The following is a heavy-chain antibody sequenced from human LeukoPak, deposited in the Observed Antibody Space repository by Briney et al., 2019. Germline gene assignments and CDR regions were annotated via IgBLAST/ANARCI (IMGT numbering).Heavy chain of an antibody. Sequence: GGSLRLSCAASGFTVSFNYMSWVRQAPGKGLEWISVIYRGGSTYYAASVKGRFTISRDDSKNTLYLQMNSLRGEDTAIYYCARAQWRTYSYYYMDVWGKGTTVTVSS. D-gene: IGHD6-19*01. CDR3: ARAQWRTYSYYYMDV. V-gene: IGHV3-53*01. CDR1: GFTVSFNY. J-gene: IGHJ6*03. CDR2: IYRGGST.